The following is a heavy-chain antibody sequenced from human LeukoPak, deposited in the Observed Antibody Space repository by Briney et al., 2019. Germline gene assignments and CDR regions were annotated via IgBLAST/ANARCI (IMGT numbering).Heavy chain of an antibody. J-gene: IGHJ4*02. D-gene: IGHD1-1*01. CDR3: ARRERIAEANDY. Sequence: SETLSLTCAVSGYSISSGYSWGWLRHPPGKGLEGIGSIYHSGSTYYNPSLKSRVTISVDTSKKQFSLKLSSVTAADTAVYYCARRERIAEANDYWGQGTLVTVSS. V-gene: IGHV4-38-2*01. CDR1: GYSISSGYS. CDR2: IYHSGST.